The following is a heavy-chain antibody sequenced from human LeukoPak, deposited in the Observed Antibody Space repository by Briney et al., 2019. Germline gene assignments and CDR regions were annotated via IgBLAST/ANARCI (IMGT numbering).Heavy chain of an antibody. D-gene: IGHD2-2*01. CDR1: GGSISSGSYY. V-gene: IGHV4-61*01. CDR3: ARVLEYQLLFAFDI. CDR2: IYYSGST. Sequence: PSQTMSLTCTVSGGSISSGSYYWSWIRQPPGKGLEWIGYIYYSGSTNYNPSLKSRVTISVDTSKNQFSLKLSSVTAADTAVYYCARVLEYQLLFAFDIWGQGTMVTVSS. J-gene: IGHJ3*02.